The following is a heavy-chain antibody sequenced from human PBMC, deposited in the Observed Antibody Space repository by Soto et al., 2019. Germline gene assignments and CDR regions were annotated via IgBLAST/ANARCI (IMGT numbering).Heavy chain of an antibody. Sequence: TSETLSLTCAVYGGSFSGYYWSWIRQPPGKGLEWIGEINHSGSTNYNPSLKSRVTISVDTSKNQFSLKLSSVTAADTAVYYCARLQVATYYYYYGMDVWGQGTTVTVSS. CDR2: INHSGST. CDR1: GGSFSGYY. J-gene: IGHJ6*02. D-gene: IGHD5-12*01. V-gene: IGHV4-34*01. CDR3: ARLQVATYYYYYGMDV.